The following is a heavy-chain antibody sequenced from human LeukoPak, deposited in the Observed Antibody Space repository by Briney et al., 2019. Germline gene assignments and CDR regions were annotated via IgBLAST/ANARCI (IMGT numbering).Heavy chain of an antibody. J-gene: IGHJ4*02. CDR2: ISDSGDGT. CDR3: AKGETYDILTGYYDY. Sequence: GGSLRLSCAASGFTFRTYAMSWVRQAPGKGLEWVSGISDSGDGTYYAESVKGRFTISRDNSKNTLYLQMNSLRAEDTAVYYCAKGETYDILTGYYDYWGQGTLVTVSS. D-gene: IGHD3-9*01. V-gene: IGHV3-23*01. CDR1: GFTFRTYA.